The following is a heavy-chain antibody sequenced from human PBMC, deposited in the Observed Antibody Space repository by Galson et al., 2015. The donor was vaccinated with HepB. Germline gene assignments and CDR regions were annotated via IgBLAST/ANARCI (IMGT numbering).Heavy chain of an antibody. J-gene: IGHJ5*02. D-gene: IGHD2-2*01. CDR2: IYYSGST. CDR1: GGSISSYY. V-gene: IGHV4-59*08. Sequence: QVQLQESGPGLVKPSETLSLTRTVSGGSISSYYWSWIRQPPGKGLEWIGYIYYSGSTNYNPSLKSRVTISVDRPKNQFSLKLTSVTAADTAMYYCARHDTHKYQMDLEWFDPWGQGILVTVSS. CDR3: ARHDTHKYQMDLEWFDP.